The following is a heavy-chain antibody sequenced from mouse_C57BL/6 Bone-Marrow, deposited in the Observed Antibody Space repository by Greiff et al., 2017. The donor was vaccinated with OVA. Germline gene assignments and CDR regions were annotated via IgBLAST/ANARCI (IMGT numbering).Heavy chain of an antibody. J-gene: IGHJ3*01. CDR1: GYTFTSYG. CDR2: IYPRSGNT. Sequence: QVQLQQSGAELARPGASVKLSCKASGYTFTSYGISWVKQRPGQGLEWIGEIYPRSGNTYYNEKFKGKATLTADKSSSTAYMELRSLTSEDSAVYFCARDLYYYGSAWFAYWGQGTLVTVSA. D-gene: IGHD1-1*01. V-gene: IGHV1-81*01. CDR3: ARDLYYYGSAWFAY.